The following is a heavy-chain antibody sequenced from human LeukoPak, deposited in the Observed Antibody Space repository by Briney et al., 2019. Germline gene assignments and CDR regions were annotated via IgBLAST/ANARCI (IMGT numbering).Heavy chain of an antibody. Sequence: SETLSLTCTVSGGSISSYHWSWIRQPPGKGLEWIGYIYYSGSTNYNPSLKSRVTISVDTTKNQFSLKLSSVTAADTAVYYCARDFNYDSSGYLYNWFDPWGQGTLVTVSS. J-gene: IGHJ5*02. V-gene: IGHV4-59*01. CDR3: ARDFNYDSSGYLYNWFDP. D-gene: IGHD3-22*01. CDR2: IYYSGST. CDR1: GGSISSYH.